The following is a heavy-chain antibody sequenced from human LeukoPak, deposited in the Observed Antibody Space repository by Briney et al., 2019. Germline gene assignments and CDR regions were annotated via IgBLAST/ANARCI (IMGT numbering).Heavy chain of an antibody. J-gene: IGHJ6*02. CDR2: IGTAGDT. V-gene: IGHV3-13*01. D-gene: IGHD4-17*01. Sequence: GGSLRLSCAASGFTFSSYDMHWVRQATGKGLKWASAIGTAGDTYYPGSVKGRFTISRENAKDSLYLQMNSLRAGDTAVYYCARAHGPDYGTYYYGMDVWGQGTTVTVSS. CDR3: ARAHGPDYGTYYYGMDV. CDR1: GFTFSSYD.